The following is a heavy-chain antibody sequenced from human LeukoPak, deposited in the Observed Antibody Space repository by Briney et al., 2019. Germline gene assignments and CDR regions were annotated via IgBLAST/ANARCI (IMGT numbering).Heavy chain of an antibody. CDR2: IYPRGST. CDR1: GGSISSGSYS. J-gene: IGHJ4*02. Sequence: SETLSLTCAVSGGSISSGSYSWSWIRQPPGKGLEWIGYIYPRGSTYYNPSLKSRVILSLDKSANQFSLKLSSVTAADTAVYYCARDKGVLRPYYFDYWGQGTLVTVSS. D-gene: IGHD4/OR15-4a*01. CDR3: ARDKGVLRPYYFDY. V-gene: IGHV4-30-2*05.